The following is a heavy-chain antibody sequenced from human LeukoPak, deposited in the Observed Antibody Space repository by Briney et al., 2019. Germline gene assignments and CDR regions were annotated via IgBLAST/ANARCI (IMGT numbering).Heavy chain of an antibody. V-gene: IGHV1-69*13. CDR2: IIPIFGTA. Sequence: SVKVSCKASGGTFSSYAISWVRQAPGQGLEWMGGIIPIFGTANYAQKFQGRVTITADESTSTAYMELSSLRSEDTAVYYCARRYYDSSGYTIHPYYYYGMDVWGQGPRSPSP. D-gene: IGHD3-22*01. CDR3: ARRYYDSSGYTIHPYYYYGMDV. J-gene: IGHJ6*02. CDR1: GGTFSSYA.